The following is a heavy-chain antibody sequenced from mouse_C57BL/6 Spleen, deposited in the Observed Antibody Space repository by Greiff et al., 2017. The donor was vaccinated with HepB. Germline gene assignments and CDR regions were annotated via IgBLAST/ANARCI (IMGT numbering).Heavy chain of an antibody. CDR2: INPGSGGN. CDR3: AREGDYVRGWFAY. J-gene: IGHJ3*01. D-gene: IGHD1-1*01. V-gene: IGHV1-54*01. CDR1: GYAFTNYL. Sequence: VQLQHSGAELVRPGTSVKVSCKASGYAFTNYLIEWVKQRPGPGLEWLGVINPGSGGNNYNEKFKGKATLTADKSSSTAYMQLSCLTSEDSAVYFCAREGDYVRGWFAYWGQGTLVTVSA.